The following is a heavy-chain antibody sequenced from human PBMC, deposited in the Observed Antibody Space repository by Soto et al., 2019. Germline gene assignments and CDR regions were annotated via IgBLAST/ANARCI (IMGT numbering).Heavy chain of an antibody. CDR3: ARTLKYYDFWSGTNYFDY. V-gene: IGHV2-70*01. CDR2: IYWDDDK. Sequence: SGPTLVNPTQTLTLTCTFSGFSLSTSGMCVSCIRQPPGNSLEWLALIYWDDDKYYSTSLKTRLTISKDTSKNQVVLTMTNMDPVDTATYYCARTLKYYDFWSGTNYFDYWGQGTLVTVSS. J-gene: IGHJ4*02. D-gene: IGHD3-3*01. CDR1: GFSLSTSGMC.